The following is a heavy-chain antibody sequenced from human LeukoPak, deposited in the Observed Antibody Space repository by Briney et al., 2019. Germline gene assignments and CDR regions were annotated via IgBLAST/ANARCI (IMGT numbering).Heavy chain of an antibody. V-gene: IGHV4-34*01. Sequence: SETLSLTCGVYGGSFSGYWSWIRQPPGEGLEWIAEIKHTGNTNYNPSLKSRVTLSIDTSDHQFSLSLRSVTAADTAVYYCVRGGDGGYYFDSWGQGALVTVSS. CDR2: IKHTGNT. D-gene: IGHD3-10*01. CDR3: VRGGDGGYYFDS. CDR1: GGSFSGY. J-gene: IGHJ4*02.